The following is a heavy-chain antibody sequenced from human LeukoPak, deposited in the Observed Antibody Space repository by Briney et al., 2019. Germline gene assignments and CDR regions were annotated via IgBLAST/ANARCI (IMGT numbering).Heavy chain of an antibody. CDR3: EREGPILTGWNYGMDI. Sequence: ASVKVSCKASGYTFTGYYMHWVRQAPGQGLEGMGWINPNSGGTNYAQMFQGWVTMTRDTYISTACMELSSVRSDDTAVYYCEREGPILTGWNYGMDIWGKGTTVTVSS. CDR1: GYTFTGYY. CDR2: INPNSGGT. V-gene: IGHV1-2*04. D-gene: IGHD3-9*01. J-gene: IGHJ6*04.